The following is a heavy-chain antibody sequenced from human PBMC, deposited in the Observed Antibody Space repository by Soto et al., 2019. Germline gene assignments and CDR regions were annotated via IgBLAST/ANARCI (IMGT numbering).Heavy chain of an antibody. CDR3: AKDRRAGGNYGFYSDF. CDR2: SSATGAGT. V-gene: IGHV3-23*01. J-gene: IGHJ4*02. Sequence: EVQLLESGGGLVQPGGSLRLSCAASGFTFSSYGMTWVRQAPGKGLEWVSFSSATGAGTYYADSVKGRFTTSRDNSKNTLYLQMTTLRADDTAVYYCAKDRRAGGNYGFYSDFWGQGALVILSS. CDR1: GFTFSSYG. D-gene: IGHD1-7*01.